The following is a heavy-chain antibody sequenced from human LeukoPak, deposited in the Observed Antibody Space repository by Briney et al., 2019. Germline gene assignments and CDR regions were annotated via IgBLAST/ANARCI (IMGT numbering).Heavy chain of an antibody. CDR3: ASQASPLVVVAATNWFDP. D-gene: IGHD2-15*01. CDR2: IIPIFGTA. CDR1: GGTFSSYA. V-gene: IGHV1-69*06. Sequence: SVKVSCKASGGTFSSYAISWVRQAPGQGLEWMGGIIPIFGTASYAQKFQDRVTITADKSTSTAYMELSSLRSEDTAVYYCASQASPLVVVAATNWFDPWGQGTLVTVSS. J-gene: IGHJ5*02.